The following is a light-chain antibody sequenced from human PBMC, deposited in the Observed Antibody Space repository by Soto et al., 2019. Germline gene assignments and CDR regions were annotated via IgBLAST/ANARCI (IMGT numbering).Light chain of an antibody. CDR3: LQDYNYPLT. V-gene: IGKV1-6*01. Sequence: AIQMTQSPSSLSASVGDRVTITCRASQGIRNDLGWYQQKPGKAPKLLIYAASSLQSGFPSRFRGSGSGTDFTLTISSLQPEDCATYSCLQDYNYPLTFGQGTKVEIK. CDR1: QGIRND. CDR2: AAS. J-gene: IGKJ1*01.